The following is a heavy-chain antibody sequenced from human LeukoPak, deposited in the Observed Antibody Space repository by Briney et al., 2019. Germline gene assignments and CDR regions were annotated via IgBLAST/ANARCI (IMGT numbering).Heavy chain of an antibody. Sequence: GGYLRLSCAVSGFTFSSHDLHWVRQAAGKGLEWVSTIGTTGDTFYPDSVKGRFTISRESAKNSLYLQMNSLRAEDTAVYYWARTVRGYRYGGYPYFYAMDVWGQGTTVTVSS. CDR2: IGTTGDT. D-gene: IGHD5-18*01. CDR3: ARTVRGYRYGGYPYFYAMDV. CDR1: GFTFSSHD. J-gene: IGHJ6*02. V-gene: IGHV3-13*01.